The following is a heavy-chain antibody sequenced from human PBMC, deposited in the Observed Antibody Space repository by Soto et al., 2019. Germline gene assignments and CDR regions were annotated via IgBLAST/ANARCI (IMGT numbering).Heavy chain of an antibody. CDR2: MRHSGST. J-gene: IGHJ5*02. CDR1: GGSISSGGYS. D-gene: IGHD6-19*01. CDR3: ARPRGKAVADNWFDP. Sequence: TLSLTCTVSGGSISSGGYSWSWLRQSPGKGLEWIGHMRHSGSTYYKPSRTRRGTISVDRSENQFSLKLSSVTAADTAVYYCARPRGKAVADNWFDPWGQG. V-gene: IGHV4-30-2*06.